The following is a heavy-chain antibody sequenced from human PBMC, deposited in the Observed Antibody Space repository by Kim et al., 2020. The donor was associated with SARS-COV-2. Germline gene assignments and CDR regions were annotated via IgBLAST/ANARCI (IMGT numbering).Heavy chain of an antibody. CDR1: GFTFSSYA. CDR3: AKEARRYDYVWGSYRYTYFDY. CDR2: NSGSGGST. V-gene: IGHV3-23*01. D-gene: IGHD3-16*02. J-gene: IGHJ4*02. Sequence: GGSLRLSCAASGFTFSSYAMSWVRQAPGKGLEWVSANSGSGGSTYYADSVKGRFTISRDNSKNTLYLQMNSLRAEDTAVYYCAKEARRYDYVWGSYRYTYFDYWGQGTLVTVSS.